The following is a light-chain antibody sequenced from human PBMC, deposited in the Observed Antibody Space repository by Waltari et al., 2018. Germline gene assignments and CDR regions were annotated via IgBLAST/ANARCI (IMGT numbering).Light chain of an antibody. J-gene: IGLJ2*01. CDR2: RDS. V-gene: IGLV3-9*01. CDR1: NIGGKN. Sequence: SYDLTQPFSVSVALGQTATISCKEDNIGGKNVHWYQQKPGQAPVVVIFRDSNRPSGIPVRFSGSNSGNTATLAISGAQPGDEADYYCQVWDKSTVKFGGGTKLTVL. CDR3: QVWDKSTVK.